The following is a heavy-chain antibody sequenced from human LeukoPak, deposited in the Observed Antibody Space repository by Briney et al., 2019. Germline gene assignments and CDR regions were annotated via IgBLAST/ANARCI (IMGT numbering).Heavy chain of an antibody. CDR3: ARGPPLFDP. CDR2: ISISGNTI. V-gene: IGHV3-11*04. Sequence: LSLTCTVSGGSISSGGYYWSWIRQHPGKGLEWVSYISISGNTIYYADSVKGRFTISRDNAKNSLYLQMNSLRAEDTAVYYCARGPPLFDPWGQGTLVTVSS. J-gene: IGHJ5*02. CDR1: GGSISSGGYY.